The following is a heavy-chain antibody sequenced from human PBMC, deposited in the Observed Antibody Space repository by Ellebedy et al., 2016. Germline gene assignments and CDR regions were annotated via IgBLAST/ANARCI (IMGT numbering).Heavy chain of an antibody. CDR3: RQGHYADL. CDR1: GFTFSSYA. Sequence: GESLKISXAASGFTFSSYAMSWVRQAPGGGLEWVSTISAGSDTTRLADSVKGRFTISRDSSKNSVYLRMNNLRVEDTAVYYCRQGHYADLWGQGALVTVSS. CDR2: ISAGSDTT. V-gene: IGHV3-23*01. D-gene: IGHD4-17*01. J-gene: IGHJ4*02.